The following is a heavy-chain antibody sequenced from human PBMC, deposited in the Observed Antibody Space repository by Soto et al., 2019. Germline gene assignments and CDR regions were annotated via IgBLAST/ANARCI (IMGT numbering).Heavy chain of an antibody. D-gene: IGHD2-21*01. V-gene: IGHV3-48*03. Sequence: EVQLVESGGGLVQPGLSLRLSSAASGFTFSNYEFNWVRQAPGKGLEWISYIGTSETNTYYAASVKGRFTVSRDNAKSSVYLQMNSLRAEDTAIYYCAREELNCGGDCFAFWGQGALVTVS. J-gene: IGHJ4*02. CDR1: GFTFSNYE. CDR2: IGTSETNT. CDR3: AREELNCGGDCFAF.